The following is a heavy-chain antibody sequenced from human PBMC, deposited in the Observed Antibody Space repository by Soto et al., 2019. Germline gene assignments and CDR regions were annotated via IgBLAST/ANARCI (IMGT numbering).Heavy chain of an antibody. Sequence: SETLSLTCTVSVGSISSGGYYWSWIRQHPGKGLEWIGYIYYSGSTYYNPSLKSRVTISVDTSKNQFSLKLSSVTAADTAVYYCARGGAEPLIDYWGQGTLVTVSS. CDR2: IYYSGST. V-gene: IGHV4-31*03. CDR3: ARGGAEPLIDY. CDR1: VGSISSGGYY. D-gene: IGHD1-26*01. J-gene: IGHJ4*02.